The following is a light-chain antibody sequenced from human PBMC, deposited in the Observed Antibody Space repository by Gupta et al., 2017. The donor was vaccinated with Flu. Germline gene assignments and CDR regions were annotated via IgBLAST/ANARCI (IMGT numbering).Light chain of an antibody. J-gene: IGLJ3*02. Sequence: SAELTQDPAGSVALGQTVRMTCQGDSLRSYYTSWYQQKPGQAPVLVIYDKNNRPSGIPDRFSGSSSGNTASLTITGAQAEDEADYYCNSRDSSGDHLVFGGGTKLTVL. CDR1: SLRSYY. V-gene: IGLV3-19*01. CDR2: DKN. CDR3: NSRDSSGDHLV.